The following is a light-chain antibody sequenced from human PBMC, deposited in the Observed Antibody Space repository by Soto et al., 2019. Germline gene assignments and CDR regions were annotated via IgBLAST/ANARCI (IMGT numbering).Light chain of an antibody. CDR3: QQYEAYPLT. J-gene: IGKJ4*01. V-gene: IGKV1-5*03. Sequence: DLQLTQSPSTLSASVGDRVTITCRASQSISSWLAWYQQKPGKAPKLLVHKASSLESGVPSRFSGSGSATEFTLTITTLQPDDFATYYCQQYEAYPLTFGGGTKVEI. CDR2: KAS. CDR1: QSISSW.